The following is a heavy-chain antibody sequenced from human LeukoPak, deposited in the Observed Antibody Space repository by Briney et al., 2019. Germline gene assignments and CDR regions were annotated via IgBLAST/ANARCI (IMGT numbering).Heavy chain of an antibody. D-gene: IGHD5-12*01. CDR3: AADQYSGYDSFGY. J-gene: IGHJ4*02. V-gene: IGHV1-58*01. Sequence: SVKVSCKASGFTFTSSAVQWVRQARGQRLGWIGWIVVGSGNTNYAQKFQERVTITRDMSTSTAYMELSSLRSEDTAVYYCAADQYSGYDSFGYWGQGTLVTVSS. CDR1: GFTFTSSA. CDR2: IVVGSGNT.